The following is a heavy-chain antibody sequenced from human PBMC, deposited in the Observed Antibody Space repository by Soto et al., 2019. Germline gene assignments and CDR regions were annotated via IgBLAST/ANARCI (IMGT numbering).Heavy chain of an antibody. CDR2: INPNSGAT. V-gene: IGHV1-2*02. CDR3: ARGQDCGTTNCYTGGEYFDY. J-gene: IGHJ4*02. CDR1: GYSFAGYY. Sequence: ASVKVSCKASGYSFAGYYIHWVRQAPGQGLEWMGWINPNSGATNFAQKFQGRVTMTRVTSISTAYMELRSLRSDDTAVFYCARGQDCGTTNCYTGGEYFDYWGQGTLVTVSS. D-gene: IGHD2-2*02.